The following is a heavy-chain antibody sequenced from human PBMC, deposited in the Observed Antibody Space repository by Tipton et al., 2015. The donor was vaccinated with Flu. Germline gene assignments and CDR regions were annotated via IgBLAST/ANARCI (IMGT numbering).Heavy chain of an antibody. V-gene: IGHV4-39*07. D-gene: IGHD4-11*01. CDR2: TFHSGNA. Sequence: GLVKPSETLSLTCGVSGDSIRSSNYYWGWIRQPPGKGLEWIGNTFHSGNAYLNPSLKSRVTISIDTSRNQFSLKLNSVTAGDTAVYYCARRDHSNYVSEPKNWFDPWGQGALVTVSS. CDR1: GDSIRSSNYY. CDR3: ARRDHSNYVSEPKNWFDP. J-gene: IGHJ5*02.